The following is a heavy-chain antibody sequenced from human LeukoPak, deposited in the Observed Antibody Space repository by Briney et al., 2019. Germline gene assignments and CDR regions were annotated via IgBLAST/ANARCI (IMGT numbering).Heavy chain of an antibody. D-gene: IGHD3-22*01. J-gene: IGHJ4*02. CDR1: GFTFSSYG. CDR2: ISYDGSNK. Sequence: PGGSLRLSCAASGFTFSSYGMHWVRQAPGKGLEXXXVISYDGSNKYYADSVKGRFTISRDNSKNTLYLQMNSLRAEDTAVYYCAKDPYYYDSSGYFDYWGQGTLVTVSS. V-gene: IGHV3-30*18. CDR3: AKDPYYYDSSGYFDY.